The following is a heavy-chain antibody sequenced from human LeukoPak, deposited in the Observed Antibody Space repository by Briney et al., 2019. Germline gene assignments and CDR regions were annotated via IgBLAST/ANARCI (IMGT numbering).Heavy chain of an antibody. J-gene: IGHJ4*02. CDR1: GGTFSSYA. D-gene: IGHD3-10*01. CDR2: IIPIFGTA. Sequence: WASVTVSCKASGGTFSSYAISWVRQAPGQGLEWMGGIIPIFGTANYAQKFQGRVTITADESTSTANMELSSLRSEDTAVYYCARDALSGSFFDYWGQGTLVTVSS. CDR3: ARDALSGSFFDY. V-gene: IGHV1-69*13.